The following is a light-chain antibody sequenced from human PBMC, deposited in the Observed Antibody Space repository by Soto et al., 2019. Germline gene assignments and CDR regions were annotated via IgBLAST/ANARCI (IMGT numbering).Light chain of an antibody. V-gene: IGLV2-14*01. CDR3: SSYTSQSTVV. CDR2: DVS. CDR1: RSDVGGYNY. Sequence: QPASVSGSPGQSIAISCTGTRSDVGGYNYVSWYQQPPGKAPKLIIYDVSDRPSGASTRFSGSKSGNTASLTISGLQADDEADYYCSSYTSQSTVVFGGGTKLTVL. J-gene: IGLJ3*02.